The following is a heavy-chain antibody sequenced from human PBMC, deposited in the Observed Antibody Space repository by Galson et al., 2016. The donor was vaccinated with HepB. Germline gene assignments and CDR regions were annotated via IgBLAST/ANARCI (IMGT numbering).Heavy chain of an antibody. CDR3: ARHQDGNWFDP. CDR2: INHSGST. V-gene: IGHV4-34*01. J-gene: IGHJ5*02. Sequence: LSLTCDLYGGSFSGYYWSWIRQPPGKGLEWIGEINHSGSTKYNPSLKSRVIILTDISENQFSLKLSSVTAADAAIYYCARHQDGNWFDPWGQGTLVTVSS. CDR1: GGSFSGYY. D-gene: IGHD2/OR15-2a*01.